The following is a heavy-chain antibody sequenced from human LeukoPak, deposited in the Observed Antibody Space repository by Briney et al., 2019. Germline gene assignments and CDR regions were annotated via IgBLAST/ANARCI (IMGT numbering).Heavy chain of an antibody. CDR3: ARDIVSGSGSLDY. V-gene: IGHV3-74*01. CDR1: RFRSSNYW. CDR2: VKSDGSNP. Sequence: GGSLRLSCAASRFRSSNYWMHGVRHAPGRGLVWVSRVKSDGSNPSYADSVKGRFTISRDNAENMLYLQMNTLGAEDTAVYYCARDIVSGSGSLDYWGQGTLVTISS. J-gene: IGHJ4*02. D-gene: IGHD3-10*01.